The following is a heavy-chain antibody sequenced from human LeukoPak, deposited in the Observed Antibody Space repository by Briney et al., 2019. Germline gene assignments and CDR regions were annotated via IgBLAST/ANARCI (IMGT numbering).Heavy chain of an antibody. D-gene: IGHD1-26*01. V-gene: IGHV3-23*01. CDR2: ISGSDGHT. Sequence: GGSLRLSCAASGFTLSDYAMNWVRQAPGEGLEWLSAISGSDGHTFYADSVKGRFTLSRENSKNTLYLQMNNLRADDTAIYYCAKVPWVGTITWGQGTLVIVSS. CDR3: AKVPWVGTIT. J-gene: IGHJ4*02. CDR1: GFTLSDYA.